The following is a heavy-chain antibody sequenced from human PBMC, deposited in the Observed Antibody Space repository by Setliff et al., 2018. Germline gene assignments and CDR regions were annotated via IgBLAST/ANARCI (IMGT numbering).Heavy chain of an antibody. V-gene: IGHV1-2*02. CDR1: GYTFTGYF. CDR3: ARSRLYGGWFDP. D-gene: IGHD4-17*01. CDR2: INPNSGGT. J-gene: IGHJ5*02. Sequence: ASVKVSCKASGYTFTGYFIHWVRQAPGQGLEWMGWINPNSGGTNYAQKFQGRVTMTRDTSISTAYMELSRLRSDDTAVYACARSRLYGGWFDPWGQGTLVTVSS.